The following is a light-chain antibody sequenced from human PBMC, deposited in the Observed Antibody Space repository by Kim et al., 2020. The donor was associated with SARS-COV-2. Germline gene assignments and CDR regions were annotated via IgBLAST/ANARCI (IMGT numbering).Light chain of an antibody. CDR3: QQYGSTPIT. J-gene: IGKJ5*01. V-gene: IGKV3-20*01. CDR2: GAS. Sequence: EVVLTQSPGTLSLSPGERATLSCRASQSVSSIYLAWYQQKPGQSPRLLIYGASSRAAGIPDRFSGSGSGTDFTLTISRLEPEDFAEYYCQQYGSTPITFGQGTRLEIK. CDR1: QSVSSIY.